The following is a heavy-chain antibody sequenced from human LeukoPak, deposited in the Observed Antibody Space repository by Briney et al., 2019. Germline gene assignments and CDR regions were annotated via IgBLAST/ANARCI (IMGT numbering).Heavy chain of an antibody. V-gene: IGHV3-11*05. CDR3: ARVHLFLVRGPIRGVDF. J-gene: IGHJ4*02. Sequence: GGSLTLSCAASGFNFNNYYMSWVRQAPGKGLEWVSYISISSVYTKYADSVKGRFAISRDDAKNSLYLQMDSLRAEDTAVYYCARVHLFLVRGPIRGVDFWGQGTLVSVSS. CDR1: GFNFNNYY. CDR2: ISISSVYT. D-gene: IGHD3-10*01.